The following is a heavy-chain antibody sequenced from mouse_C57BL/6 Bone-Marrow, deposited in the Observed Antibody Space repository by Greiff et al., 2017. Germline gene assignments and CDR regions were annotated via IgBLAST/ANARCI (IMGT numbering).Heavy chain of an antibody. V-gene: IGHV1-47*01. CDR2: FHPYNDDT. J-gene: IGHJ2*01. Sequence: QVQLQQSGAELVKPGASVKMSCKASGYTFTTYPIEWMKQNHGQSLEWIGNFHPYNDDTKYNEKFQGKATLTVEKSSSTVYLELSRLTSDDSAVYYCATVIYYSNQYYFDDWGKGTTLTVSS. D-gene: IGHD2-5*01. CDR3: ATVIYYSNQYYFDD. CDR1: GYTFTTYP.